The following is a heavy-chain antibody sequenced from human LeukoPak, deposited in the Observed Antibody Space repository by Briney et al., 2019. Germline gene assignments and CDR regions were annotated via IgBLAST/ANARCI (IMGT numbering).Heavy chain of an antibody. CDR1: GGTFSSYD. CDR2: IIPIFGTA. V-gene: IGHV1-69*05. J-gene: IGHJ4*02. CDR3: ASSDSSGPYDY. D-gene: IGHD3-22*01. Sequence: SVKVSCKASGGTFSSYDISWVRQAPGQGLEWMGGIIPIFGTANYAQKFQGRVTITTDESTSTAYMELSSLRSEDTAVYYCASSDSSGPYDYWGQGTLVTVSS.